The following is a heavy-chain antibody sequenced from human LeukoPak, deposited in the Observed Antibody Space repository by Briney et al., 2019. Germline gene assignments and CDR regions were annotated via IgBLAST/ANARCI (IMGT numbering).Heavy chain of an antibody. Sequence: ASVKVSCKASGYTFTSYGISWVRQAPGQGLEWMGGIIPIFGTANYAQKFQGRVTITADESTSTAYMELSSLRSEDTAVYYCARLHDGSGYYYGYFDYWGQGTLVTVSS. CDR3: ARLHDGSGYYYGYFDY. CDR1: GYTFTSYG. J-gene: IGHJ4*02. D-gene: IGHD3-22*01. V-gene: IGHV1-69*13. CDR2: IIPIFGTA.